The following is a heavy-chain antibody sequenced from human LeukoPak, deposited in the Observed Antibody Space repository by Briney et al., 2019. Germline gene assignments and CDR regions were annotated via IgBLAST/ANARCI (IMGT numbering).Heavy chain of an antibody. D-gene: IGHD7-27*01. CDR3: ARNVMGIWHFDY. CDR1: GGSIRSTSYY. V-gene: IGHV4-39*01. J-gene: IGHJ4*02. CDR2: IYYSGST. Sequence: KPSETQSLTCSVSGGSIRSTSYYWGWIRQPPGKGLEWIGTIYYSGSTYYNPSLKSRVTISVDTSKNQFSLKLRSLTATDTAVYYCARNVMGIWHFDYWGQGNLVTVSS.